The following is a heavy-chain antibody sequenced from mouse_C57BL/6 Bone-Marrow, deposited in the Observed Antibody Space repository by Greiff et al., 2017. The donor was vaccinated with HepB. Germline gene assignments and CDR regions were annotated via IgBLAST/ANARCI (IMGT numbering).Heavy chain of an antibody. Sequence: VQPQQPGAELVRPGTSVKLSCKASGYTFTSYWMHWVKQRPGQGLEWIGVIDPSDSYTNYNQKFKGKATLTVDTSSSTAYMQLSSLTSEDSAVYYCARGEDYYGSSYVDYWGQGTTLTVSS. CDR2: IDPSDSYT. CDR1: GYTFTSYW. V-gene: IGHV1-59*01. D-gene: IGHD1-1*01. CDR3: ARGEDYYGSSYVDY. J-gene: IGHJ2*01.